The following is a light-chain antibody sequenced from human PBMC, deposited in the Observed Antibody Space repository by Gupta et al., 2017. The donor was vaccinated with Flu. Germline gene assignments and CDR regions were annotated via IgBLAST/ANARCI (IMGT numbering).Light chain of an antibody. CDR2: DDS. Sequence: SYVLPQPPSMSVAPGKTASIPCGGNNIGGKSVHWFQQRPGQAPVLVVYDDSARPSGIPARFSGTNSGSTATLTITAVEAGDEADYYCQVWDISSEHKVFGGGTKLTVL. J-gene: IGLJ3*02. CDR1: NIGGKS. V-gene: IGLV3-21*03. CDR3: QVWDISSEHKV.